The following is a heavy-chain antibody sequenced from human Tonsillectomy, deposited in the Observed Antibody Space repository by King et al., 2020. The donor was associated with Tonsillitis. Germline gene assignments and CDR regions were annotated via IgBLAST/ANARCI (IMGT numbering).Heavy chain of an antibody. CDR3: ATLPYSGSSPYNWFDP. D-gene: IGHD6-6*01. Sequence: VHLQQWGAGLLKPSATLSLTCAVYGGSFSGYYWSWIRQPPGKGLEWIGEINHSGSTHYNPSLKSRVTISVDTPKNQFSLKLSSVTAADTAVYYCATLPYSGSSPYNWFDPWGQGTLVTVSS. V-gene: IGHV4-34*01. CDR1: GGSFSGYY. CDR2: INHSGST. J-gene: IGHJ5*02.